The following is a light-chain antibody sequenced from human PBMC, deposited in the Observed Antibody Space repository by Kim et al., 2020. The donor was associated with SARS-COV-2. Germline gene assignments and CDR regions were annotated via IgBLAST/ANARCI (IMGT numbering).Light chain of an antibody. Sequence: SELTQPPSASGTPGQRVTISCSGSSSNIGSNTVNWYQQLPGTAPNLLIYTNNQWPSGVPDRFSGSKSGTSASLAISGLQSEDEADYYCAAWDDSLNGYVFGTGTKVTVL. CDR1: SSNIGSNT. V-gene: IGLV1-44*01. CDR3: AAWDDSLNGYV. J-gene: IGLJ1*01. CDR2: TNN.